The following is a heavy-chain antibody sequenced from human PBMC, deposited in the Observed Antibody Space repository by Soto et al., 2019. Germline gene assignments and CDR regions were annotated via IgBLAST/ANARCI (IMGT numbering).Heavy chain of an antibody. J-gene: IGHJ4*02. CDR2: ISGSGGST. CDR3: AKGHNYFDY. CDR1: GCTFSNYA. V-gene: IGHV3-23*01. Sequence: PGGSLRLSCAASGCTFSNYAISWVRQAPGKGLEWVSAISGSGGSTYYADSVKGRFTISRDNSKNTLYLQMNSLRAEDTAVYYCAKGHNYFDYWGQGTLVTVSS.